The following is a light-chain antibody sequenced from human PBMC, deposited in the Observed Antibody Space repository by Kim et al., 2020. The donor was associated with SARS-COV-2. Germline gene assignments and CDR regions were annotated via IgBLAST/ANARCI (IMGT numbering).Light chain of an antibody. CDR2: DVS. J-gene: IGLJ1*01. Sequence: GQSVTISCTGTNSDVGGYNYVAWYQRHPGKAPKLIIYDVSKRPSGVSNRFSGSKSGNTASLTISGLQAEDEADYYCSSYTSSSTYVFGTGTKVTVL. CDR1: NSDVGGYNY. CDR3: SSYTSSSTYV. V-gene: IGLV2-14*04.